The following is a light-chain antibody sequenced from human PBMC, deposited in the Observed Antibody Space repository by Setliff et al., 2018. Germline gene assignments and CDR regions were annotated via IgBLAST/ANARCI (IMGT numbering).Light chain of an antibody. CDR2: STS. CDR3: ALYMGSGVYV. V-gene: IGLV8-61*01. CDR1: SGSVSTRYF. Sequence: QTVVTQEPSFSVSPGGTVTLTCGLGSGSVSTRYFTSWYQQTPGQAPRTLIYSTSSRSSGVPDRFSGSILGNKAALTITGAQADDESDYYCALYMGSGVYVFGTGTKVTVL. J-gene: IGLJ1*01.